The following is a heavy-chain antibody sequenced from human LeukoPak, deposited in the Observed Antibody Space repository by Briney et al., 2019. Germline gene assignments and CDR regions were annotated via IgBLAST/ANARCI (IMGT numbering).Heavy chain of an antibody. D-gene: IGHD6-13*01. CDR2: INPNSGGT. CDR1: GYTFTGYY. V-gene: IGHV1-2*04. Sequence: ASVKVSCKASGYTFTGYYMHWVRQVPGQGLEWMGWINPNSGGTNYAQKFQGWVTMTRDTSISTAYMELSRLGSDDTAVYYCARGDGQQLPFLDYWGQGTLVTVSS. J-gene: IGHJ4*02. CDR3: ARGDGQQLPFLDY.